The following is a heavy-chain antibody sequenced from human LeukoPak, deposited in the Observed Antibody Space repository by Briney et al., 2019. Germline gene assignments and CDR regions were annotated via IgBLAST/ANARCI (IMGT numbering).Heavy chain of an antibody. Sequence: GGSLRLSCAASGFTFSNAWMSWVRQAPGKGLEWVGRIKSKTDGGTTDYAAPVKGRFTISRDDSKNTLYLQMNSLKTEDTAVYYCTTDRYYYGSGTYYFDYWGQGTLVTVSS. CDR1: GFTFSNAW. CDR3: TTDRYYYGSGTYYFDY. D-gene: IGHD3-10*01. V-gene: IGHV3-15*01. CDR2: IKSKTDGGTT. J-gene: IGHJ4*02.